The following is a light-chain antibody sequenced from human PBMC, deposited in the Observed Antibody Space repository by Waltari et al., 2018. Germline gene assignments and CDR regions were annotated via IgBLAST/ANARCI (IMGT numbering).Light chain of an antibody. Sequence: DIVMTQSPLSLPVTPGEPASISCRSSQSLLRSSNGYNYLDWYLQKPGQSPQLLIYLGSLRASVVPDRFSGSGSGTDFTLKISRVEAEDVGVYYCMQSLQTPLTFGGGTKVEIK. CDR3: MQSLQTPLT. CDR1: QSLLRSSNGYNY. J-gene: IGKJ4*01. CDR2: LGS. V-gene: IGKV2-28*01.